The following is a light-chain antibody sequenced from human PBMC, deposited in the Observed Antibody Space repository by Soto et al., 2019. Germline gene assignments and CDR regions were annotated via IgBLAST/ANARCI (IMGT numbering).Light chain of an antibody. CDR3: SSYTSSTTPV. Sequence: QSALTQPASVSGSPGQSITISCTGTSSDVGGYAYVSWYQQYPGKAPKLVISEVSNRPSGVSNRFSGSRSGNTASLTISGLQAEDEADYYCSSYTSSTTPVFGGGTKLTVL. J-gene: IGLJ2*01. CDR1: SSDVGGYAY. V-gene: IGLV2-14*01. CDR2: EVS.